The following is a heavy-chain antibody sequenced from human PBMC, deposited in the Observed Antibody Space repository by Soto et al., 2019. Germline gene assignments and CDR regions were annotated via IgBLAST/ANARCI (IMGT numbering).Heavy chain of an antibody. CDR1: GGSISSYY. CDR3: ARGEYSSSLVLVWFDP. D-gene: IGHD6-6*01. J-gene: IGHJ5*02. V-gene: IGHV4-59*01. CDR2: IYYSGST. Sequence: SETLSLTCTVSGGSISSYYWSWIRQPPGKGLEWIGYIYYSGSTNYNPSLKSRVTISVTTSKNQFSLKLRPVTAADTAVYYGARGEYSSSLVLVWFDPWGQGTLVTVSS.